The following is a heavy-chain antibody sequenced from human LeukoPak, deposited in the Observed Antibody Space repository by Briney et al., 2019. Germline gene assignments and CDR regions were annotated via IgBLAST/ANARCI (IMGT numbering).Heavy chain of an antibody. Sequence: GASVKVSCKASGYTFTGYYMHWVRQAPGQGLEWVGWINPNSGATNYAQKFQGRVTMTRDTSISTAYMELSRLRSDDTAVYYCASPGSYFDVLTGPGYCDYWGQGTLVTVSS. CDR1: GYTFTGYY. D-gene: IGHD3-9*01. J-gene: IGHJ4*02. CDR2: INPNSGAT. V-gene: IGHV1-2*02. CDR3: ASPGSYFDVLTGPGYCDY.